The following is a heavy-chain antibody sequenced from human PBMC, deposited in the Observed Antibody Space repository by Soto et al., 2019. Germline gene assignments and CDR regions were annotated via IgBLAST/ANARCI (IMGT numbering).Heavy chain of an antibody. V-gene: IGHV4-59*02. CDR1: GGSVSSHY. CDR2: IFYSGTT. J-gene: IGHJ4*02. D-gene: IGHD1-1*01. CDR3: ARISTYNSFDF. Sequence: SETLSLTCTVSGGSVSSHYWTWIRQSPGKGLEWIGFIFYSGTTSYNPSLKSRVTISVDRSKQQFSLRLTSVTAADTAVYYCARISTYNSFDFWGPGNRVT.